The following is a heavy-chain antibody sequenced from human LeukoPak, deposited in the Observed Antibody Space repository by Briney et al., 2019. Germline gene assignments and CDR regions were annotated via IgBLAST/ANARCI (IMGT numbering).Heavy chain of an antibody. CDR3: AKHGGRYFKS. J-gene: IGHJ4*02. CDR2: TSHDGYA. CDR1: GGSITTNTW. D-gene: IGHD4-23*01. V-gene: IGHV4-4*02. Sequence: KASETLSLTCAVSGGSITTNTWWSWVRQPPGKGLEWIGQTSHDGYADYSPSLKSRVTISVDKSKNQLSLKLNSVTAADSAVYYCAKHGGRYFKSWGQGTLVTVSS.